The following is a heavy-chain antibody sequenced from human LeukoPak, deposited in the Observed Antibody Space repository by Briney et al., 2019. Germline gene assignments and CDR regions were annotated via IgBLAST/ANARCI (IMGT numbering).Heavy chain of an antibody. Sequence: GGSLRLSCGASGFTFSSYAMSWVRQAPGKGLEWVSAISGSGGSTYYADSVKGRFTISRDNSKNTLYLQMNSLRAEDTAVYYCVRHSSGYYCPFDYWGQGTLVTVSS. CDR2: ISGSGGST. V-gene: IGHV3-23*01. CDR3: VRHSSGYYCPFDY. J-gene: IGHJ4*02. CDR1: GFTFSSYA. D-gene: IGHD3-22*01.